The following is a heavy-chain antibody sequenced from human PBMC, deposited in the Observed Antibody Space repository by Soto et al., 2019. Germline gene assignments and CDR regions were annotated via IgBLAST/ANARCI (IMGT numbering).Heavy chain of an antibody. CDR2: IDTNGDT. CDR3: ARGTVYYCPNDKCGFFFDH. V-gene: IGHV4-31*03. J-gene: IGHJ4*02. CDR1: GDSLRRGFHH. Sequence: QVQLQESGSGLLKPSQTLSLDCSVSGDSLRRGFHHWSWIRQTPGKGLQLIGYIDTNGDTHYDPSLRNRLNMSIVTSEGLFSLKVTSVTAADTAVYYCARGTVYYCPNDKCGFFFDHWGQGALVTVTS. D-gene: IGHD2-8*01.